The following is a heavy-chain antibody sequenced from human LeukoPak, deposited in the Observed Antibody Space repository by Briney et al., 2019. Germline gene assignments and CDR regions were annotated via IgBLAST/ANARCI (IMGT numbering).Heavy chain of an antibody. CDR3: AGEYGSGSYYWFDP. CDR2: IYYSGST. Sequence: PSETLSLTCTVSGGSISSYYWSWIRQPPGKGLEWIGYIYYSGSTNYNPSLKSRVTISVDTSKNQFSLKLSSVTAADTAVYYCAGEYGSGSYYWFDPWGQGTLVTVSS. D-gene: IGHD3-10*01. J-gene: IGHJ5*02. V-gene: IGHV4-59*01. CDR1: GGSISSYY.